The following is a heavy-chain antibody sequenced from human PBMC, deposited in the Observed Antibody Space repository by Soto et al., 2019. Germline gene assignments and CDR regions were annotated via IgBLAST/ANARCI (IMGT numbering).Heavy chain of an antibody. D-gene: IGHD1-1*01. CDR2: IYHSGST. CDR1: SGSSSSSNW. J-gene: IGHJ5*02. Sequence: PSETMSLTCAVASGSSSSSNWWRWVRQPPGKGLEWIGEIYHSGSTNYNPSLKSRVTISVDKSKNQFSLKLSSVTAADTAVYYCARGTTGTTEGCFDPWGQGTLVTVSS. V-gene: IGHV4-4*02. CDR3: ARGTTGTTEGCFDP.